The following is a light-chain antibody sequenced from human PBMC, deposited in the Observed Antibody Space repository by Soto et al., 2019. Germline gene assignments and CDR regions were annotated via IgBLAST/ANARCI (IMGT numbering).Light chain of an antibody. CDR1: TGPVTNGHY. J-gene: IGLJ2*01. Sequence: QAVVTQEPSLTVSPGGTVTLTCGSSTGPVTNGHYPYRSQQKPGQAPRTLIYDTRNTRSWTPARFSGSLLGGKAALTLSGAQPEDEAEYYCLLSSSGVRLFGGGSKVTVL. V-gene: IGLV7-46*01. CDR3: LLSSSGVRL. CDR2: DTR.